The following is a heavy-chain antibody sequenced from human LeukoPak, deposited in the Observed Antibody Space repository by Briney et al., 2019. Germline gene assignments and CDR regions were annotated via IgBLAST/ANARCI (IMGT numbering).Heavy chain of an antibody. CDR2: IRDSGANT. Sequence: GGSLRLSCAASGFTFSSYAMSWDRQAPGKGLEWVSGIRDSGANTYYADSVKGRFTISRDNSKNTLYLQMNSLRAEDTAVYYCAKSLTGYGYFDLWGRGTLVTVSS. V-gene: IGHV3-23*01. CDR3: AKSLTGYGYFDL. J-gene: IGHJ2*01. D-gene: IGHD3-9*01. CDR1: GFTFSSYA.